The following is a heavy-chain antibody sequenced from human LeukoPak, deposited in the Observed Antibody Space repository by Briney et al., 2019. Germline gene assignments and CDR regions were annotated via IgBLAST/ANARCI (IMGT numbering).Heavy chain of an antibody. V-gene: IGHV4-34*01. CDR3: ARGPTISETGYFDY. Sequence: QPSETLSLTCAVYGGSFSSYYWSWIRQSPGKGLEWIAEINHRGDTNYNPSVKSRVTISVDTSKHQFSLKVTSLTAADTAVYYCARGPTISETGYFDYWGQGTLVTVSS. CDR1: GGSFSSYY. J-gene: IGHJ4*03. D-gene: IGHD1-1*01. CDR2: INHRGDT.